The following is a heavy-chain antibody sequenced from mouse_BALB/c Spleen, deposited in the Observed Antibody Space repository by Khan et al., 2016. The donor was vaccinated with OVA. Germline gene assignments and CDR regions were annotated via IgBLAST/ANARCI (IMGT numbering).Heavy chain of an antibody. CDR1: GFNIKDTY. D-gene: IGHD2-3*01. CDR2: ITPANGNT. Sequence: VQLKQSGAELVKPGASVKLSCTASGFNIKDTYIHWVKRRPEQGLEWIGRITPANGNTEYDPKFQGKATMRADPSSNTAYLQLSSLTSGDTAVYYWVRPSYDPRNFDVWGAGTTVTVSS. J-gene: IGHJ1*01. CDR3: VRPSYDPRNFDV. V-gene: IGHV14-3*02.